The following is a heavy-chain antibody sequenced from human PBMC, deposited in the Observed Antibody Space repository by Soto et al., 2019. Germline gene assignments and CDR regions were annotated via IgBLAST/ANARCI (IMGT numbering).Heavy chain of an antibody. CDR1: GGSISSYY. Sequence: SETLSLTCTVSGGSISSYYWSWIRQPPGKGLEWIGYIYYSGSTNYNPSLKSRVTISVDTSKNQFSLRLSSVTAADTAVYYCARRYGDQFDYWGQGTLVTVSS. CDR3: ARRYGDQFDY. D-gene: IGHD4-17*01. V-gene: IGHV4-59*01. J-gene: IGHJ4*02. CDR2: IYYSGST.